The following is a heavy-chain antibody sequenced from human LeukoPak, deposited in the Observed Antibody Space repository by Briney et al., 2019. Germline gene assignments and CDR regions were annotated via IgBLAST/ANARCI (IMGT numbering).Heavy chain of an antibody. Sequence: PGGSLRLSCAASGFTFSSYSMNWVRQAPGKGLXXXXSISSSSSYIYYADSVKGRFTISRDNAKNSLYLQMNSLRAEDTAVYYCARVGQQLVRYYFDYWGQGTLVTVSS. CDR1: GFTFSSYS. D-gene: IGHD6-13*01. V-gene: IGHV3-21*01. CDR3: ARVGQQLVRYYFDY. CDR2: ISSSSSYI. J-gene: IGHJ4*02.